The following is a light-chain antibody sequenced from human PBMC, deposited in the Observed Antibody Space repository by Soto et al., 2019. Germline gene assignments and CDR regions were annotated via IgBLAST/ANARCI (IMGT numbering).Light chain of an antibody. CDR3: QQPSTSART. J-gene: IGKJ4*02. Sequence: RALRACRAIQRVSISYLAWYQQKPGQAPRLLIYDASNRATGIPARFSGSGSGTDFALTIRTLEPDDFAVSFCQQPSTSARTFGGGTKVDIK. CDR2: DAS. V-gene: IGKV3D-20*02. CDR1: QRVSISY.